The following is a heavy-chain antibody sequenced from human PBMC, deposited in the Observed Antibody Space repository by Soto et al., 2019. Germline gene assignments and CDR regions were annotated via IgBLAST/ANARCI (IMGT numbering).Heavy chain of an antibody. CDR3: ARDHPSVVEQLGRYDY. D-gene: IGHD6-6*01. V-gene: IGHV4-39*02. J-gene: IGHJ4*02. CDR2: IYYSGST. CDR1: DGSISSSSYY. Sequence: PSETMSLTCTVSDGSISSSSYYWGWIRQPPGKGLEWIGSIYYSGSTYYNPSLKSRVTISVDTSKNQFSLKLSSVTAADTAVYYCARDHPSVVEQLGRYDYWGQGTLVTVSS.